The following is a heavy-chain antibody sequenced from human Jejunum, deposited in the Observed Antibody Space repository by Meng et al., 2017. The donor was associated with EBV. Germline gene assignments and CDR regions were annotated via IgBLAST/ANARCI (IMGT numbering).Heavy chain of an antibody. CDR2: ITGSGDRT. CDR3: AKGVRGGAVSFDF. V-gene: IGHV3-23*01. J-gene: IGHJ4*02. Sequence: GGGPGRPGGAMRPSWAVSGLTLSNYVMTWGRQVPGKGLAWVSAITGSGDRTHYADSVKGRFTISRDNSRNTLYLQMNSLRAEDTALYYCAKGVRGGAVSFDFWGQGTLVTVSS. D-gene: IGHD3-16*01. CDR1: GLTLSNYV.